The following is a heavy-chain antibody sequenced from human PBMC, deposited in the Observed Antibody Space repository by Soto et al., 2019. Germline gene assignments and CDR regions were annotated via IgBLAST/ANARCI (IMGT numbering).Heavy chain of an antibody. J-gene: IGHJ3*02. Sequence: QLQLQESGPGLVKPSETLSLTCSVSGGSISSTGYYWGWIRQPPGKGLEGIGSIHYSDTTYYNPSLKSRVIHSVDTSNTHFSTKLSSVTAAYTAVYYFAIPWGNANYDSFPTAFDIWGQGTMVTVSA. CDR3: AIPWGNANYDSFPTAFDI. CDR2: IHYSDTT. D-gene: IGHD1-7*01. CDR1: GGSISSTGYY. V-gene: IGHV4-39*02.